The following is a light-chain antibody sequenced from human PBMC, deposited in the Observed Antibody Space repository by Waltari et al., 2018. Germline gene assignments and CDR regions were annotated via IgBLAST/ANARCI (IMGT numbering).Light chain of an antibody. CDR1: QSLVHSDGNTY. CDR2: KVS. CDR3: MQGSQWSWT. J-gene: IGKJ1*01. Sequence: DVVMTQSPLSLPVILGQPASISCRSSQSLVHSDGNTYLNWFHQRPGQSPRRLIYKVSNRDSGVPDRFSGSGAGTDFTLEISSVEAEDVGVYYCMQGSQWSWTFGQGTKVEIE. V-gene: IGKV2-30*02.